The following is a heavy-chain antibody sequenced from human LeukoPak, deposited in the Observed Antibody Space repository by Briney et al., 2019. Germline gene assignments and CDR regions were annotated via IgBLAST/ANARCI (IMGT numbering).Heavy chain of an antibody. J-gene: IGHJ4*02. Sequence: SETLSLTCTVSGGSISNYYWSWIRQPPGKGLEWIGYIYYSGSTNYNPSLKSRVTISVDTSKNQFSLKLSSVTAADTAVYYCARGTGDYVWGSYRVSPYYLDYWGQGTLVTVSS. CDR2: IYYSGST. CDR3: ARGTGDYVWGSYRVSPYYLDY. D-gene: IGHD3-16*02. CDR1: GGSISNYY. V-gene: IGHV4-59*08.